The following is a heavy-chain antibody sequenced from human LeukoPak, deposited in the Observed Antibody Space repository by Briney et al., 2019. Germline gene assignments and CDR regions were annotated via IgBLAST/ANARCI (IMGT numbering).Heavy chain of an antibody. CDR3: ARGYGDTPYYFDY. D-gene: IGHD3-10*01. J-gene: IGHJ4*02. CDR2: IHYTGRN. V-gene: IGHV4-59*11. CDR1: GGSISTHY. Sequence: SETLSLTCAVSGGSISTHYWSWIRQPPGKGLEWVGFIHYTGRNNYNPSLKSRVTMSVDTSKNQFSLGLRSVTAADTAVYYCARGYGDTPYYFDYWGQGTLVTVSS.